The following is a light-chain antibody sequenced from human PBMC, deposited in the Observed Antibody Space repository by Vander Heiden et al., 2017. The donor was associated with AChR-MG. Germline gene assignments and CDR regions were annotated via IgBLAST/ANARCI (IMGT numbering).Light chain of an antibody. J-gene: IGLJ2*01. CDR3: SSYTSRRTLL. Sequence: QSALTQPASVPRPPGPPLTISCTGTSRDVGSYNYVCLYQQHPSNAPKVIIYDVSNRPSGVSNRFSGSKSGTTASLTISGLQAEDEADYYYSSYTSRRTLLFGEGTKLTVL. CDR1: SRDVGSYNY. V-gene: IGLV2-14*01. CDR2: DVS.